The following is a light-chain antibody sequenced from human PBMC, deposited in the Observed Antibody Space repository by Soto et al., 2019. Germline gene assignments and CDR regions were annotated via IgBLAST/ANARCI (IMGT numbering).Light chain of an antibody. CDR2: LEGSGSY. J-gene: IGLJ3*02. CDR1: SGHSSYI. Sequence: QLVLTQSSSASASLGSSVKLTCTLSSGHSSYIIAWHQQQPGKAPRYLMKLEGSGSYNKGSGVPDRFSGSSSGADRYLTISNLQFEDEADYYCETWDFNTRVFGGGTQLTDL. CDR3: ETWDFNTRV. V-gene: IGLV4-60*02.